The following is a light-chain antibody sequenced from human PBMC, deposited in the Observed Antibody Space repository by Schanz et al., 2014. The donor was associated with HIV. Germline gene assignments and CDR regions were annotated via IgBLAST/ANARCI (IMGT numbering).Light chain of an antibody. CDR2: DVN. V-gene: IGLV2-14*01. CDR1: NSDVGGYDN. J-gene: IGLJ3*02. CDR3: SSYTTNGTWL. Sequence: QSALTQPASVSGSPGQSITISCTGTNSDVGGYDNLSWYQQHPGKAPKLIIYDVNYRPSGSSNRFSGSKSGSTASLAIFGLQAEDEADYYCSSYTTNGTWLFGGGTKLTVL.